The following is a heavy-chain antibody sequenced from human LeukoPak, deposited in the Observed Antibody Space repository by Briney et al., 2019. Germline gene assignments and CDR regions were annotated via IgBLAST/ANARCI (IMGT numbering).Heavy chain of an antibody. CDR3: AKKRDSHETLYFFDY. J-gene: IGHJ4*02. CDR2: ISGSGTST. Sequence: PGGSLRLSCAASGFTFNTYGMTWVRQAPGKGLDWVSAISGSGTSTYYADSVQGRFTISRDNSKNTLSLQMNSLRAEDTAVYYCAKKRDSHETLYFFDYWGQGTLVTVSS. CDR1: GFTFNTYG. D-gene: IGHD2-15*01. V-gene: IGHV3-23*01.